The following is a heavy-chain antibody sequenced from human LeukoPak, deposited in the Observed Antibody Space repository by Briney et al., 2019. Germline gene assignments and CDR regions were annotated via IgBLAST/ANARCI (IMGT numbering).Heavy chain of an antibody. CDR2: FDPEDGET. J-gene: IGHJ4*02. D-gene: IGHD1-26*01. V-gene: IGHV1-24*01. CDR1: GYTLTELS. Sequence: GASVKVSCKVSGYTLTELSMHWVRQAPGKGLEWMGGFDPEDGETIYAQKFQGRVTMTEDTSTDTAYMELSSLRSEDTAVYYCATDIPRRGEQPRRGPHFDYWGQGTLVTVSS. CDR3: ATDIPRRGEQPRRGPHFDY.